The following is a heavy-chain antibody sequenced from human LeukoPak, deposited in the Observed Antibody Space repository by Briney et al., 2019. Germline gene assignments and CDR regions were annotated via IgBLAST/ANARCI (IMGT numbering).Heavy chain of an antibody. Sequence: AETLWLTCAVYGGSFSGYFWSWIRQPPGKGLEWIGEINRSGSTNYNPSLKSRVTISVDTSKNQFSLKLSSVTAADTAVYSCARGLTTVTTFNWFDPWGQGTLVTVSS. J-gene: IGHJ5*02. V-gene: IGHV4-34*01. CDR1: GGSFSGYF. CDR2: INRSGST. D-gene: IGHD4-17*01. CDR3: ARGLTTVTTFNWFDP.